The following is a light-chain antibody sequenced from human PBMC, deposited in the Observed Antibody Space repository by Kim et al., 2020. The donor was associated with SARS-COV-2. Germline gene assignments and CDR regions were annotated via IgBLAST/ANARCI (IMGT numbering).Light chain of an antibody. V-gene: IGLV6-57*03. CDR3: QSYASSNYLV. CDR2: VDS. J-gene: IGLJ7*01. Sequence: TVTLSCSRSRGNIAHRYVHWYHQRPASASPLVIFVDSRRPSCVPDRFSRSFDSSANSASLTLSGLTTEDEAHYYCQSYASSNYLVFGVATQLTLL. CDR1: RGNIAHRY.